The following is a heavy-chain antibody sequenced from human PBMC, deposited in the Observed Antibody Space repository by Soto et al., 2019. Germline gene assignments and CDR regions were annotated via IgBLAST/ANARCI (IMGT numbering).Heavy chain of an antibody. V-gene: IGHV4-31*03. CDR2: IFYDGTT. Sequence: PSETLSLTCTVSGGSVNSDTYYWNWIRQHPGKGLEWIGYIFYDGTTYYNPSLKSRVSISVDTSQNQFSLKVNSMTAADTAVYYCAREGGYDSPHGCWGQGTLVTVSS. CDR1: GGSVNSDTYY. D-gene: IGHD5-12*01. CDR3: AREGGYDSPHGC. J-gene: IGHJ4*02.